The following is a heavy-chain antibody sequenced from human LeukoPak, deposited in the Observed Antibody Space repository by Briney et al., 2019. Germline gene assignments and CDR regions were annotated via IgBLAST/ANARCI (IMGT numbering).Heavy chain of an antibody. Sequence: SETLSLTCTVSGYSISSGYFWGWIRQPPGKGLECIGTIYHSGSTYYNPSLKSRATISVDTSKNQFSLKLSSVTAADTAVYYCARTPRLRYFDYWGQGTLVTVSS. D-gene: IGHD3-9*01. CDR1: GYSISSGYF. CDR2: IYHSGST. CDR3: ARTPRLRYFDY. V-gene: IGHV4-38-2*02. J-gene: IGHJ4*02.